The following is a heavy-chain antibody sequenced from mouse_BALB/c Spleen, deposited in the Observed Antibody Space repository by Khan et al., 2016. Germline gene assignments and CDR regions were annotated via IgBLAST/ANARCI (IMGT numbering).Heavy chain of an antibody. CDR1: GYTFTNYW. V-gene: IGHV1-63*02. CDR3: GRGNYGNPFDY. Sequence: QVQLQQSGAELVRPGTSVKMSCKAVGYTFTNYWIGWIKQRPGHGLEWIGDVFPGDNSTNYNEKFQGKATLTADTSSSTLDMQLSSLTSDDSAIYYCGRGNYGNPFDYWGQGTTLTVSS. D-gene: IGHD2-1*01. J-gene: IGHJ2*01. CDR2: VFPGDNST.